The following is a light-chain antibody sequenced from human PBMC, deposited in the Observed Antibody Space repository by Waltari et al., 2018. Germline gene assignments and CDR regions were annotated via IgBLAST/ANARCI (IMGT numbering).Light chain of an antibody. CDR3: QQYANLPYT. V-gene: IGKV1-33*01. J-gene: IGKJ2*01. Sequence: DIQMTQSPSSLSASVGDIVTITCRASQDTRNYLNWYQQKPGKAPKLLISAASNLETGVPSRFSGGGSGTDFTFTISSLQPEDTATYYCQQYANLPYTFGQGTKLEI. CDR1: QDTRNY. CDR2: AAS.